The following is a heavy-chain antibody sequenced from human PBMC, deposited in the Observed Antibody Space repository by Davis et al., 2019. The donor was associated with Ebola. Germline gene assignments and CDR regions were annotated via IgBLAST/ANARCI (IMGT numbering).Heavy chain of an antibody. V-gene: IGHV3-9*01. CDR2: IIWNSGVI. CDR1: GFTFDDYA. CDR3: ARDGRSCSGVCHLFYSFDY. Sequence: SLKISCAASGFTFDDYAMHWVRQIPGKGLEWVSGIIWNSGVIGYADSVKGRFTISRDNAKNSLYLQMNSLRAEDTAVYYCARDGRSCSGVCHLFYSFDYWGQGTLVTVSS. J-gene: IGHJ4*02. D-gene: IGHD2-15*01.